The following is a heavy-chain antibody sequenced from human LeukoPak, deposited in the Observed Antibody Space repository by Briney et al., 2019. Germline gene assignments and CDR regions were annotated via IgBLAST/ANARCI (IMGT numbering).Heavy chain of an antibody. V-gene: IGHV4-61*08. D-gene: IGHD3-16*02. CDR3: ARSRRITFGGVIEGPDAFDI. CDR1: GGSISSGGYY. J-gene: IGHJ3*02. Sequence: PSETLSLTCTVSGGSISSGGYYWSWIRQHPGKGLEWIGYIYYSGSTNYNPSLKSRVTISVDRSKNQFSLKLSSVTAADTAVYYCARSRRITFGGVIEGPDAFDIWGQGTMVTVSS. CDR2: IYYSGST.